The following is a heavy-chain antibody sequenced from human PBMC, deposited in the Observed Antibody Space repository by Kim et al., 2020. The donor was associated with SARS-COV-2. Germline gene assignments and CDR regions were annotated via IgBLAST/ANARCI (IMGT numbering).Heavy chain of an antibody. CDR3: ARAGSHLGYCSSTSCYRRGNWFDP. Sequence: SETLSLTCAVYGGSFSGYYWSWIRQPPGKGLEWIGEINHSGSTNYNPSLKSRVTISVDTSKNQFSLKLSSVTAADTAVYYCARAGSHLGYCSSTSCYRRGNWFDPWGQGTLVTVSS. V-gene: IGHV4-34*01. J-gene: IGHJ5*02. CDR2: INHSGST. D-gene: IGHD2-2*01. CDR1: GGSFSGYY.